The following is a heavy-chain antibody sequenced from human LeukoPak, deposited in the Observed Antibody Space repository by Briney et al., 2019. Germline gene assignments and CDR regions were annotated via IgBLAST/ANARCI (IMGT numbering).Heavy chain of an antibody. CDR3: ATDYYGSGSYSRDYYGMDV. V-gene: IGHV1-24*01. D-gene: IGHD3-10*01. J-gene: IGHJ6*04. Sequence: ASVKVSCKVSGYTLTELSMHWVRQAPGKGLEWMGGFDPEDGETIYAQKFQGRVTMTEDTSTDTAYMELSSLRSEDTAVYYCATDYYGSGSYSRDYYGMDVWGKGTTVTVSS. CDR2: FDPEDGET. CDR1: GYTLTELS.